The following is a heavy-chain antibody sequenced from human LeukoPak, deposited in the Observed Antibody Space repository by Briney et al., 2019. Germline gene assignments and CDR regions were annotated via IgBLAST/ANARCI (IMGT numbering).Heavy chain of an antibody. J-gene: IGHJ4*02. CDR2: ISTSASTI. CDR3: ARRGTSRSSYYFDY. V-gene: IGHV3-48*03. CDR1: GFTFSSYE. Sequence: TGGSLRLSCAASGFTFSSYEMNWVRQAPGKGLEWVSYISTSASTIYYADSVKGRFTSSRDNAKNSLYLQMNSLRAEDTAVYYCARRGTSRSSYYFDYWGQGTLSPSPQ.